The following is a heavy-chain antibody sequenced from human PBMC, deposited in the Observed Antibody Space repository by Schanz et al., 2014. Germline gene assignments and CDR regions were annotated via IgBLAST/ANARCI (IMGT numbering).Heavy chain of an antibody. CDR3: ATDYSGGGCHI. V-gene: IGHV3-30*04. CDR1: GFTFHLYA. D-gene: IGHD6-19*01. CDR2: ISYDGSNK. Sequence: QVQLVDSGGAVVQPGRSLRLSCAASGFTFHLYAMHWVRQAPGKGLEWVAVISYDGSNKYYADSVKGRFTISRDNSKNTLYLQMNSLRAEDTALYFCATDYSGGGCHIWGQGTMVTVSS. J-gene: IGHJ3*02.